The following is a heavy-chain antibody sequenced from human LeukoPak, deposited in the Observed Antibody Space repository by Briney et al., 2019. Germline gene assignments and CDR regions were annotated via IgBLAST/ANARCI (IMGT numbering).Heavy chain of an antibody. CDR1: GGTFSSYA. CDR3: ATSRDYGDQYYFDY. V-gene: IGHV1-69*06. J-gene: IGHJ4*02. D-gene: IGHD4-17*01. CDR2: IIPIFGTA. Sequence: AVKVSCKASGGTFSSYAISWVRQAPGQGLEWMGGIIPIFGTANYAQKFQGRVTITADKSTSTAYMELSSLRSEDTAVYYCATSRDYGDQYYFDYWGQGTLVTVSS.